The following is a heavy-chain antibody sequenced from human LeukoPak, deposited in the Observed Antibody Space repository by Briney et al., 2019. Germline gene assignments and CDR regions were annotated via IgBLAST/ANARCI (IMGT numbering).Heavy chain of an antibody. CDR3: TRYFDYGGNSRVIQH. CDR2: INHGGST. D-gene: IGHD4-23*01. V-gene: IGHV4-34*01. Sequence: SETLSLTCAVYGVSFSAYYWTWIRQPPGKGLEWIGEINHGGSTNYDPSLKSRVTISIDTAKNQFSLKMSSVTAANTAVYFCTRYFDYGGNSRVIQHWGQGTLVTVSS. CDR1: GVSFSAYY. J-gene: IGHJ1*01.